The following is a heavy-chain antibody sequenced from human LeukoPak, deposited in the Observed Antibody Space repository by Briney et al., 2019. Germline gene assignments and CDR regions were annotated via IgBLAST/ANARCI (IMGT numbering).Heavy chain of an antibody. CDR3: ATDLDYDNAFDY. V-gene: IGHV1-24*01. CDR2: FDPEDGET. J-gene: IGHJ4*02. D-gene: IGHD3-22*01. CDR1: GYTLTELS. Sequence: ASVKVSCKVSGYTLTELSMHWVRQAPGKGLEWMGGFDPEDGETIYAQKFQGRVTMTEDTSTDTAYMELSSLRSEDTAVYYCATDLDYDNAFDYWGQGTLVTVSS.